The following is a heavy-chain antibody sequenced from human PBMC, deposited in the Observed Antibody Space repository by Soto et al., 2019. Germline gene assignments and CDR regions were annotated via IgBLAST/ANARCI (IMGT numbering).Heavy chain of an antibody. CDR1: GFTFSSYA. D-gene: IGHD3-22*01. J-gene: IGHJ4*02. V-gene: IGHV3-23*01. CDR3: ANLMGSYYYDSSGYK. Sequence: PGGSLRLSCAASGFTFSSYAMSWVRQAPGKGLEWVSAISGSGGSTYYPDSVKGRFTISRDNSKNTLYLQMNSLRAEDTAVYYCANLMGSYYYDSSGYKWGQGTLVTVSS. CDR2: ISGSGGST.